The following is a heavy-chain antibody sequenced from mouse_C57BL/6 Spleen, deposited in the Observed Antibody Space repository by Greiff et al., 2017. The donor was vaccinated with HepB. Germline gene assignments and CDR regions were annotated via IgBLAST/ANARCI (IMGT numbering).Heavy chain of an antibody. CDR1: GYTFTNYW. Sequence: QVQLKQSGAELVRPGTSVKMSCKASGYTFTNYWIGWAKQRPGHGLEWIGDIYPGGGYTNYNEMFKGKATLTADKSSSTAYMQFSSLTSEDSAIYYCARDDYDLGFAYWGQGTLVTVSA. D-gene: IGHD2-4*01. CDR2: IYPGGGYT. J-gene: IGHJ3*01. CDR3: ARDDYDLGFAY. V-gene: IGHV1-63*01.